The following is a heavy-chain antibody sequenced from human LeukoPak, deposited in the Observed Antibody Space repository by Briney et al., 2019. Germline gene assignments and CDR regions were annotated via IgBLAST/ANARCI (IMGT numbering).Heavy chain of an antibody. Sequence: SETLSLTCTVSGYSISSGYYWGWIRQPPGKGLEWIGSIYHSGSTYYNPSLKSRVTISVDTSKNQFSLKLSSVTAADTAVYYCARHGHYYGSGSYFDYWGQGTLVTVSS. CDR2: IYHSGST. CDR3: ARHGHYYGSGSYFDY. D-gene: IGHD3-10*01. J-gene: IGHJ4*02. CDR1: GYSISSGYY. V-gene: IGHV4-38-2*02.